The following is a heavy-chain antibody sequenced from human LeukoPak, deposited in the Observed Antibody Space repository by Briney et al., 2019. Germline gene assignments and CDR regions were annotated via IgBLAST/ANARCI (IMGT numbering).Heavy chain of an antibody. CDR2: IFSFNGNT. J-gene: IGHJ3*02. D-gene: IGHD2-21*01. CDR3: ARRIGKPTDAFDI. CDR1: GYRFTTYG. V-gene: IGHV1-18*01. Sequence: ASVKVSCKSSGYRFTTYGISWGRQAPGQGLEWMGWIFSFNGNTNYAQKFQGRVSMTTDASTSTAYLELRSLRSDDTAIYFCARRIGKPTDAFDIWGQGTVVTVSS.